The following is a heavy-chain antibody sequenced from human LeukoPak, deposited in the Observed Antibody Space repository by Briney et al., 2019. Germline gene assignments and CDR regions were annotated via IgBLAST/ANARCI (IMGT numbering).Heavy chain of an antibody. V-gene: IGHV3-23*01. CDR2: ISGGSSST. CDR3: AKATTKYYFDS. D-gene: IGHD4-17*01. CDR1: GFTFSSYA. J-gene: IGHJ4*02. Sequence: GRSLRLSCAASGFTFSSYAMNWVRQAPGKGLEWVSGISGGSSSTNYADSVKGRFTISRDNSKNTLYLQMNSLRADETAVYYCAKATTKYYFDSWGQGTLVTVSS.